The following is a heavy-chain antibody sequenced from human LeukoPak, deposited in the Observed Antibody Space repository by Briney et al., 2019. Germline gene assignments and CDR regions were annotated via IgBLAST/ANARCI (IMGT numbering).Heavy chain of an antibody. CDR3: AKDYAVGSIDY. CDR2: ISYDGSTN. V-gene: IGHV3-30*18. J-gene: IGHJ4*02. CDR1: GFTFSTYG. Sequence: GGSLRPSCTASGFTFSTYGMHWVRQAPGKGLEWVTLISYDGSTNYYSDSVRGRFTISRDNSKNTVSLQMESLRAEDTALYYCAKDYAVGSIDYWGQGTLVTVSS. D-gene: IGHD3-16*01.